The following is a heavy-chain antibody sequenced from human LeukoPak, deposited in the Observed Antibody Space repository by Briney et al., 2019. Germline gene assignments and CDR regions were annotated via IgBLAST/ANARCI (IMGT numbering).Heavy chain of an antibody. CDR2: IYYSGST. CDR3: ARRTSRLTYFDY. V-gene: IGHV4-39*01. Sequence: SQTLSLTCTVSGGSISTSDYYWGWIRQPPGKGLEWIGSIYYSGSTYYNPSLKSRVTISVDTSKNQFSLKLSSVTAADTAVYYCARRTSRLTYFDYWGQGTLVTVSS. CDR1: GGSISTSDYY. J-gene: IGHJ4*02. D-gene: IGHD6-25*01.